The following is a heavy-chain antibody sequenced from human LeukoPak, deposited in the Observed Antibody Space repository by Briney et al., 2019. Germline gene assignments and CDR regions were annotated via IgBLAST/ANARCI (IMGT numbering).Heavy chain of an antibody. V-gene: IGHV1-46*01. D-gene: IGHD3-10*01. CDR3: ARRTLVLGGAFDI. CDR2: INPSGSST. Sequence: ASVKVSCKASGYSFTSHYMHWVRQAPGQGLEWMGLINPSGSSTLYAQKFQGRVTMTRDMSTSTVYMELSSLRSEDTGVYYCARRTLVLGGAFDIWGQGTLVTVSS. CDR1: GYSFTSHY. J-gene: IGHJ3*02.